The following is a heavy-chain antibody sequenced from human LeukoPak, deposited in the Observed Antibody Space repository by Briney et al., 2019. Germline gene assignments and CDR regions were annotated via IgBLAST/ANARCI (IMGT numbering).Heavy chain of an antibody. CDR1: GGSISSYY. J-gene: IGHJ5*02. Sequence: SETLSLTCTVSGGSISSYYRSWIRQPPGKGLEWIGYIYYSGSTNYNPSLKSRVTISVDTSKNQFSLKLSSVTAADTAVYYCARGVRGVLRFNWFDPWGQGTLVTVSS. CDR2: IYYSGST. V-gene: IGHV4-59*01. D-gene: IGHD3-10*01. CDR3: ARGVRGVLRFNWFDP.